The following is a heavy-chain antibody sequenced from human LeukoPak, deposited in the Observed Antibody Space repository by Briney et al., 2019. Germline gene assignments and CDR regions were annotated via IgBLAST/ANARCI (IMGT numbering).Heavy chain of an antibody. D-gene: IGHD4-17*01. CDR1: GYPFTSYD. V-gene: IGHV1-8*03. CDR3: ARERGTTVTTFDY. J-gene: IGHJ4*02. CDR2: MNPNSGNT. Sequence: RASVKVSCKASGYPFTSYDINWVRQATGQGLEWMGWMNPNSGNTGYAQKFQGRVTFSRNTSITTAYMELSSLRSEDTAVYYCARERGTTVTTFDYWGQGTLVTVSS.